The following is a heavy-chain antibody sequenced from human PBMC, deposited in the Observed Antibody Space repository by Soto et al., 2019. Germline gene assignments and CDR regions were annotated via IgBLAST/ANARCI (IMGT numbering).Heavy chain of an antibody. Sequence: EVQLVESGGGLVKPGGSLRLSCAASGFTFSSYSMNWVRQAPGKGLEWVSSISSSSSYIYYADSVKGRFTISRDNAKNSLYLQMNSLRAEDKAVYYCARAVTTGTTNWFDPWGQGTLVTVSS. V-gene: IGHV3-21*01. CDR1: GFTFSSYS. CDR3: ARAVTTGTTNWFDP. D-gene: IGHD1-1*01. J-gene: IGHJ5*02. CDR2: ISSSSSYI.